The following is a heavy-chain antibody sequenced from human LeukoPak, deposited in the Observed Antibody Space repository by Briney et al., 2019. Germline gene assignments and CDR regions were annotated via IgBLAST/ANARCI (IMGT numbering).Heavy chain of an antibody. D-gene: IGHD3-3*01. Sequence: GGSLRLSCAASEFSVGSNYMTWVRQAPGKGLEWVSLIYSGGSTYYADSVKGRFTISRDNSKNTLYLQMNSLRAEDTAVYYCAKDGVASYYYYYYMDVWGKGTTVTVSS. CDR3: AKDGVASYYYYYYMDV. V-gene: IGHV3-53*01. CDR2: IYSGGST. J-gene: IGHJ6*03. CDR1: EFSVGSNY.